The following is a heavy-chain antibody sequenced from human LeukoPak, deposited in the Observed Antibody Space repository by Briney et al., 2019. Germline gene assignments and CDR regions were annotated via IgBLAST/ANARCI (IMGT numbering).Heavy chain of an antibody. D-gene: IGHD3-3*01. J-gene: IGHJ5*02. CDR3: ARANYDFWSGTRGPFDP. CDR1: GGSISSSSYY. Sequence: SETLSLTCTVSGGSISSSSYYWGWIRQPPGKGLEWIGSIYYSGSTYYNPSLKSRVTISVDTSKNQFSLKLSSVTAADTAVYYCARANYDFWSGTRGPFDPWGQGTLVTVSS. CDR2: IYYSGST. V-gene: IGHV4-39*07.